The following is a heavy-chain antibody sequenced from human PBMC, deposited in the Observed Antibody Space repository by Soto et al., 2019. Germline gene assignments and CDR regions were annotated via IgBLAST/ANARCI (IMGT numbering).Heavy chain of an antibody. CDR1: GGSISSDY. V-gene: IGHV4-59*01. D-gene: IGHD4-17*01. CDR3: ARGEDYGDYGTGYY. CDR2: IFYAGAI. J-gene: IGHJ4*02. Sequence: SETLSLTCIVSGGSISSDYWGWIRQPPGKGLEWIGYIFYAGAINYNPSLKSRVTISIDASEKQFSLNLTSVTAADTAVYYCARGEDYGDYGTGYYWGQGTLVTVSS.